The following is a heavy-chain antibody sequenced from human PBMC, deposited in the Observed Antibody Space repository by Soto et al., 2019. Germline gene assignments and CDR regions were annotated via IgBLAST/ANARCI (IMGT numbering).Heavy chain of an antibody. V-gene: IGHV4-30-4*01. CDR1: GGSISSGDYY. Sequence: SETLSLTCTVSGGSISSGDYYWSWIRQPPGKGLEWIGYIYYSGSTYYNPSLKSRVTISVDTSENQFSLKLSSVTAADTAVYYCARLYGDYDGGYFDYWGQGTLVTVSS. D-gene: IGHD4-17*01. J-gene: IGHJ4*02. CDR2: IYYSGST. CDR3: ARLYGDYDGGYFDY.